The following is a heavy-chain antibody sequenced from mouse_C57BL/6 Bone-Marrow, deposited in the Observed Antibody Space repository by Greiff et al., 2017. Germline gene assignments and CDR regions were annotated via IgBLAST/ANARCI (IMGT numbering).Heavy chain of an antibody. J-gene: IGHJ1*03. D-gene: IGHD1-1*01. CDR3: ARDYYGSDWYFDV. V-gene: IGHV1-81*01. CDR1: GYTFTSYG. Sequence: QVHVKQSGAELARPGASVKLSCKASGYTFTSYGISWVKQRTGQGLEWIGEIYPRSGNTYYNEKFKGKATLTADKSSRTAYMELRSLTSEDSAVYFCARDYYGSDWYFDVWGTGTTVTVSS. CDR2: IYPRSGNT.